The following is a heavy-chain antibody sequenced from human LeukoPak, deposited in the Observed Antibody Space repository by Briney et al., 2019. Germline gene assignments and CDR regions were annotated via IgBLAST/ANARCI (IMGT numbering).Heavy chain of an antibody. CDR2: IYYSGST. D-gene: IGHD6-19*01. J-gene: IGHJ5*02. V-gene: IGHV4-59*01. Sequence: SETLSLTCTVSGGSMSGYYWSWIRQPPGKGLEWIGYIYYSGSTNYNPSLKSRVTMSVDTSKNQFSLKLTSVTAADTAVYSCARGSGWYSPWGQGNLVTVSS. CDR1: GGSMSGYY. CDR3: ARGSGWYSP.